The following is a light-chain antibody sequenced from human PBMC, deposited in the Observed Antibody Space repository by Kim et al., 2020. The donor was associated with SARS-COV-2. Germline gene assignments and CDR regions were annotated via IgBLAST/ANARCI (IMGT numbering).Light chain of an antibody. J-gene: IGLJ3*02. CDR3: QSYDNSLNVGV. CDR1: SSNIGAGTD. Sequence: QSVLTQPPSVSGTPGQRVTISCTGSSSNIGAGTDVYWYQQLPGTAPRLLIFGNNNRPSGVPDRFSGSKSGTSASLAITGLQAEDESAYYCQSYDNSLNVGVFGGGTQLTVL. V-gene: IGLV1-40*01. CDR2: GNN.